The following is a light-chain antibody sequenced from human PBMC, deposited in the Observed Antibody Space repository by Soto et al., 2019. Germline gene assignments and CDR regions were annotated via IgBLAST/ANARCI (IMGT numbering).Light chain of an antibody. CDR1: QSINRH. Sequence: ESVLTQSPGTLSLYPGERATLSCRASQSINRHLAWYRQKPGQAPRLLIYDASNRATGIPARFSGSGSGTDFTLTISSLEPEDFGVYYCQQRSNWPPVTFGGGTKVDI. V-gene: IGKV3-11*01. J-gene: IGKJ4*01. CDR3: QQRSNWPPVT. CDR2: DAS.